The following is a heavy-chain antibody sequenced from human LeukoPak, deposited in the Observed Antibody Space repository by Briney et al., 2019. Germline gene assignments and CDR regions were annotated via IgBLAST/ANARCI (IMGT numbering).Heavy chain of an antibody. Sequence: SVKVSCKAFGGTFSDYALNWVRQAPGQGLEWMGVFIPILGTANSTQKFQDRVTVTADISTNTVYMELSSLRSEDTAVYYCARGAAGTALGPRAFDIWGQGTMVTVSS. V-gene: IGHV1-69*10. CDR2: FIPILGTA. CDR1: GGTFSDYA. J-gene: IGHJ3*02. CDR3: ARGAAGTALGPRAFDI. D-gene: IGHD1-1*01.